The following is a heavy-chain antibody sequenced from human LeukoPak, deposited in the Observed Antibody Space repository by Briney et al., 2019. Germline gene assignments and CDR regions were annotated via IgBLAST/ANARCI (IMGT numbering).Heavy chain of an antibody. V-gene: IGHV4-34*01. Sequence: SETLSLTCAVYGGSFSGYYWSWIRQPPGKGLEWIGEINHSGSTNYNPSLKSRVTISVDTSKNQFSLKLSSVTAADTAVHYCARGTYYKNWFDPWGQGTLVTVSS. CDR1: GGSFSGYY. CDR3: ARGTYYKNWFDP. J-gene: IGHJ5*02. D-gene: IGHD3-10*01. CDR2: INHSGST.